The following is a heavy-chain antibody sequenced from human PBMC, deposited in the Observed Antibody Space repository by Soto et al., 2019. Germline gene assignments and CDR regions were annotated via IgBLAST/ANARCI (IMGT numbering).Heavy chain of an antibody. J-gene: IGHJ4*02. CDR2: ISHIGSV. V-gene: IGHV4-4*02. Sequence: QVLLQESGPGLVQPSGTLSLSCAVSGVSISSNYYWGWVRQSPGKGLEWLGDISHIGSVNYSPSLMSRVTISMDRSENQFSLNLNSVTAADTAVYSCVRSFGWYAIAYWGQGTLVIVSS. CDR1: GVSISSNYY. D-gene: IGHD6-19*01. CDR3: VRSFGWYAIAY.